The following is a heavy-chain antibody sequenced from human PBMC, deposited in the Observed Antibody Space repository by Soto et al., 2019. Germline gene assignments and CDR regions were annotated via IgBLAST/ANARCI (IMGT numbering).Heavy chain of an antibody. J-gene: IGHJ6*02. CDR2: IYPGDSDT. CDR3: ARPRRRYYDGMDV. V-gene: IGHV5-51*01. Sequence: GESLKISCKGSGYSFTSYWIGWVRQMPGKGLEWVGIIYPGDSDTRYSPSFQGQVTISADKSISTAYLQWSSLKASDTAMYYCARPRRRYYDGMDVWGQGTTVTVSS. CDR1: GYSFTSYW.